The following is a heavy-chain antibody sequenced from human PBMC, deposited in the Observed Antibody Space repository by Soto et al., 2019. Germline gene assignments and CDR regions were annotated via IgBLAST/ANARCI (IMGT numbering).Heavy chain of an antibody. V-gene: IGHV4-4*02. CDR3: ARESETGGWYVAYFDC. J-gene: IGHJ4*02. CDR1: GGSISNTNS. CDR2: IYPSGST. Sequence: PSETLSLTCPVSGGSISNTNSWTWVRQPPGKGLEWLGEIYPSGSTNYNPSLKSRVTISVDKSRNQFSLELRSVTAADTAVYYCARESETGGWYVAYFDCWGPGTQVTVSS. D-gene: IGHD6-19*01.